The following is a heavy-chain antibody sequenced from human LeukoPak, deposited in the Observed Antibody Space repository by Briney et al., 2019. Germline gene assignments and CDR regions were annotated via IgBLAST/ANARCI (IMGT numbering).Heavy chain of an antibody. J-gene: IGHJ4*02. Sequence: QPGGSLRHACAASGFTVSSKYMSWVRQAPGRGLEWGSVIYSGGSTYYADCVKGRFTISRNNPKNTLFLQMNSLRAGDTAVYYCARGTVTMVDYWGQGTLVTVSS. CDR2: IYSGGST. V-gene: IGHV3-66*01. D-gene: IGHD3-10*01. CDR1: GFTVSSKY. CDR3: ARGTVTMVDY.